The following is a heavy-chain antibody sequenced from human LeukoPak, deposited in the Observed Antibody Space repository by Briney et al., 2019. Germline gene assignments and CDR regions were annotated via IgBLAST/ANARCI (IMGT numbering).Heavy chain of an antibody. Sequence: SETLSLTCAVYGGSFSGYYWGWIRQPPGKGLEWIGEINHSGSTNYNPSLKSRVTISVDTSKNQFSLKLSSVTAADTAVYYCARALGYCSGGSCPHWGQGTLVTVSS. CDR1: GGSFSGYY. V-gene: IGHV4-34*01. D-gene: IGHD2-15*01. CDR3: ARALGYCSGGSCPH. J-gene: IGHJ4*02. CDR2: INHSGST.